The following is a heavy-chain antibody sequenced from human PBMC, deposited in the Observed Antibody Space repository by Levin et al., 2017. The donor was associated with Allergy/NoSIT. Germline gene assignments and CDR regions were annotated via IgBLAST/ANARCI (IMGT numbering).Heavy chain of an antibody. CDR1: RFTFSNYG. V-gene: IGHV3-30*18. CDR2: ISYDGNNE. J-gene: IGHJ6*02. D-gene: IGHD3-10*01. CDR3: AKDGQRITMVRGVIDGGFYYGMDV. Sequence: PAGGSLRLSCVASRFTFSNYGIHWVRQAPGKGLEWVAVISYDGNNEYYADSVKGRFTISRDNSKNTLFLQMNSLRAEDTAVYYCAKDGQRITMVRGVIDGGFYYGMDVWGQGTTVTVSS.